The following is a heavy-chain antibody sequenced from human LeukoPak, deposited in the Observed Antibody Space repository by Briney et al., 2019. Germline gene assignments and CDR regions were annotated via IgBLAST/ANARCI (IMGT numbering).Heavy chain of an antibody. Sequence: SETLSLTCAVYGGSFSGYYWSWLRQPPGKGLEWIGSIYYSGSTYYNPSLKSRVTISVDTSKNQFSLKLSSVTAADTAVYYCARRPPEDAFDIWGQGTMVTVSS. J-gene: IGHJ3*02. CDR2: IYYSGST. V-gene: IGHV4-34*01. CDR1: GGSFSGYY. D-gene: IGHD6-6*01. CDR3: ARRPPEDAFDI.